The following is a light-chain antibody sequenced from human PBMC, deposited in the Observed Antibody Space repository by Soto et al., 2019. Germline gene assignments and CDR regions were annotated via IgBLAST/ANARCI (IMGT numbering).Light chain of an antibody. V-gene: IGKV4-1*01. CDR3: QQYYSSPLT. J-gene: IGKJ3*01. CDR1: QSVLYSSNSKNF. CDR2: WAS. Sequence: DIVMTQSPDSLAVSLGERATINCKSSQSVLYSSNSKNFLAWYQQKPGQPPKLLIYWASTRESGVPDRFSGSGSGTDFTLSISSPQAEDVAVYYCQQYYSSPLTFGPGTKVDIK.